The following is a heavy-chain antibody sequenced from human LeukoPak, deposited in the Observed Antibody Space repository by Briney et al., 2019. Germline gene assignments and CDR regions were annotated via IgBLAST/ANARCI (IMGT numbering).Heavy chain of an antibody. Sequence: SVKVTFKASGGTFSNYALSWVRQAPGQGLEWMGRISPIIGIANYAQKFQGRVTITADKSTSTAYMDLSSLRSEDTAVYYCARHPHGGNSDYYFDCWGQGTLVTVSS. V-gene: IGHV1-69*04. D-gene: IGHD4-23*01. CDR3: ARHPHGGNSDYYFDC. CDR2: ISPIIGIA. J-gene: IGHJ4*02. CDR1: GGTFSNYA.